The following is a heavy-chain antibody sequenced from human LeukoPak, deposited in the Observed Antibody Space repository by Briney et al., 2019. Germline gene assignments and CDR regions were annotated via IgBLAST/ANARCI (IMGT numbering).Heavy chain of an antibody. V-gene: IGHV7-4-1*02. Sequence: ASVKVSCKASGYTFTGYYMHWVRQAPGQGLEWMGWINTNTGNPTYAQGFTGRFVFSLDTSVSTAYLQISSLKAEDTAVYYCARDPSPATYWYFDLWGRGTLVTVSS. CDR3: ARDPSPATYWYFDL. CDR2: INTNTGNP. CDR1: GYTFTGYY. J-gene: IGHJ2*01.